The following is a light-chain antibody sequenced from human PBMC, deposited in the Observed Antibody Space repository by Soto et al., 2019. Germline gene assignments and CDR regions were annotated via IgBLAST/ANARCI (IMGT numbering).Light chain of an antibody. Sequence: EIVLTQSPGTLSLSPGERATLSCWASQSLRSSHLAWYQQKPGQAPRLLIYETSSRATGVPDRFSGRGSGTDFPLTISRLEPEDFAVYYCQQFGSSPYTFGQGTKVDI. CDR1: QSLRSSH. J-gene: IGKJ2*01. CDR3: QQFGSSPYT. V-gene: IGKV3-20*01. CDR2: ETS.